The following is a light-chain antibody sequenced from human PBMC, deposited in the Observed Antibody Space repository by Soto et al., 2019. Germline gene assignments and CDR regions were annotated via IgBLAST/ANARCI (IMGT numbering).Light chain of an antibody. J-gene: IGKJ4*01. CDR2: DAS. Sequence: EVVLTQSPATLSLSPGERATLSCRASQSVSEFLAWYQQKPGQAPRLLIYDASNRATGIPARFSGSGSGTDFTLTISSLEAEDFALYYCQQSSKLPVTFGEGTKVDIK. CDR1: QSVSEF. V-gene: IGKV3-11*01. CDR3: QQSSKLPVT.